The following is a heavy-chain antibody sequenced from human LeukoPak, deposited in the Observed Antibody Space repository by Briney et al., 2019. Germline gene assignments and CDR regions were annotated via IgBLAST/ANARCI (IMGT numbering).Heavy chain of an antibody. D-gene: IGHD6-19*01. CDR1: GFTVSSNY. V-gene: IGHV3-53*01. CDR3: AGDSHRGWANWFDP. Sequence: PGGSLRLSCAASGFTVSSNYMSWVRQAPGKGLEWVSVIYSGGSTYYADSVKGRFTISRDNSKNTLYLQMNSLRAEDTAVYYCAGDSHRGWANWFDPWGQGTLVTVSS. J-gene: IGHJ5*02. CDR2: IYSGGST.